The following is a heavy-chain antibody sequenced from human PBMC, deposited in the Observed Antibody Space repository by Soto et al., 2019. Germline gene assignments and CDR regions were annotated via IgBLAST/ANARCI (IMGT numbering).Heavy chain of an antibody. CDR1: GFSFSDFG. D-gene: IGHD1-26*01. J-gene: IGHJ4*02. CDR3: AKDFSRGPMGMSLHS. V-gene: IGHV3-30*18. CDR2: ISSDGSNK. Sequence: QVQLVESGGGVVHPGRSLRLSCTASGFSFSDFGMHWVRQAPGKGLEWLALISSDGSNKFYADSVRGRFTVSRDRSENTLHLHMNAVRIDDTAMYYCAKDFSRGPMGMSLHSWGQGTLVIVSS.